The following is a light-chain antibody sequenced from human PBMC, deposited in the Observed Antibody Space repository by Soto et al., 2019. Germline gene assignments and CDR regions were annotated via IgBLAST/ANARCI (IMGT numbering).Light chain of an antibody. CDR1: SSDIGGYDY. CDR2: EGS. Sequence: QSVLTQPASVSGSPGQSITISCSGTSSDIGGYDYVSWYQQHPGKAPKLMIYEGSKRPSGVSNRFSGSKSGNTASLTITGLQAEDEADYYCSSFTSSSTLYVFGTGTQLTVL. V-gene: IGLV2-14*01. J-gene: IGLJ1*01. CDR3: SSFTSSSTLYV.